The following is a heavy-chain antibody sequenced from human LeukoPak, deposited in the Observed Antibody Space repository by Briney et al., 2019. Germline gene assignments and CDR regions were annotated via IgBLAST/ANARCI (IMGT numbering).Heavy chain of an antibody. Sequence: GESLKISCQGSGYTFSNHWIGWVRQMPGKGLEWMGIIYPDDSDTRYSPSFQGQVTMSADKSIRTAYLQWSSLKASDTAIYYCARLELTPKGYFRDWGQGTLVTVSS. V-gene: IGHV5-51*01. CDR2: IYPDDSDT. CDR3: ARLELTPKGYFRD. J-gene: IGHJ4*02. CDR1: GYTFSNHW. D-gene: IGHD2/OR15-2a*01.